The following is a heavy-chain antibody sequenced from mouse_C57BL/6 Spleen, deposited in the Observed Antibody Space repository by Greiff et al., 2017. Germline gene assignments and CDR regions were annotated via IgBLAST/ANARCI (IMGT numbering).Heavy chain of an antibody. CDR1: GYTFTEYT. V-gene: IGHV1-62-2*01. Sequence: VQLQQSGAELVKPGASVQLSCKASGYTFTEYTIHWVKQRSGQGLEWIGWFYPGSGSIKYNEKFKDKATLTADKSYSPVYMELRRLTSEDSAVYFCARHEEVYYCGSSYGYFDVWGTGTTVTVSS. CDR3: ARHEEVYYCGSSYGYFDV. J-gene: IGHJ1*03. CDR2: FYPGSGSI. D-gene: IGHD1-1*01.